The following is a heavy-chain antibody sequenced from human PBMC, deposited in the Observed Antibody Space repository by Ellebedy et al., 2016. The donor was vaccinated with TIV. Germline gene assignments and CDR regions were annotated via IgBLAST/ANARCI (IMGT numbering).Heavy chain of an antibody. Sequence: ASVKVSCKASGYTFANYDINWVRQATGQGLEWVGYKNPNSGNTVYAQKFQGRVTISTDTSINTAYMELSSLTSEDTAVYYCTRGAPSPTAGTDYWGQGTLVTVSS. V-gene: IGHV1-8*03. CDR1: GYTFANYD. CDR3: TRGAPSPTAGTDY. J-gene: IGHJ4*02. CDR2: KNPNSGNT. D-gene: IGHD6-13*01.